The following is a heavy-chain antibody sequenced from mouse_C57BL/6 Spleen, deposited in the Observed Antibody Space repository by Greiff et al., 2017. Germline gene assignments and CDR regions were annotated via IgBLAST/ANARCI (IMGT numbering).Heavy chain of an antibody. V-gene: IGHV1-82*01. CDR1: GYAFSSSW. J-gene: IGHJ1*03. CDR3: ADPLFDV. CDR2: IYPGDGDT. Sequence: VQLQQSGPELVKPGASVMISCKASGYAFSSSWMNWVKQRPGKGLEWIGRIYPGDGDTNYNGKFKGKATLTADKSSSTAYMQLSSLTSEDSAVYFCADPLFDVWGTGTTVTVSS.